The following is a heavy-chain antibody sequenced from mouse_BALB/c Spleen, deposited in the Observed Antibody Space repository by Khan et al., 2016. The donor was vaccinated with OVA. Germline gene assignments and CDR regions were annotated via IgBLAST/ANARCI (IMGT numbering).Heavy chain of an antibody. CDR3: ARMTGK. V-gene: IGHV14-3*02. CDR2: IDLTSGNT. Sequence: VRLQQSGADLVKPGATVKLSCPASGFTIKDTDMPWLNQRPEKGLEWIGRIDLTSGNTKYDPKFPGRATITADTTSNSAYLQQSSLTYEDTAVYYCARMTGKWGQGTTLTVAS. CDR1: GFTIKDTD. J-gene: IGHJ2*01.